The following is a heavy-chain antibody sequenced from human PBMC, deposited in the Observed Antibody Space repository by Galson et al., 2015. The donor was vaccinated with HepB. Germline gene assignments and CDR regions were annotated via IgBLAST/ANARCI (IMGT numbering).Heavy chain of an antibody. CDR1: GSTFRSYS. CDR3: ATGDTALAHSAFDF. CDR2: ISSDASEK. V-gene: IGHV3-30-3*01. D-gene: IGHD2-21*02. J-gene: IGHJ3*01. Sequence: SLRLSCAASGSTFRSYSMDWVRQAPGKGLEWVAVISSDASEKYYGDSVKGRFTISRDNSKNTLSLEMNSLRAEDTAVYYCATGDTALAHSAFDFWGQGTMVTVS.